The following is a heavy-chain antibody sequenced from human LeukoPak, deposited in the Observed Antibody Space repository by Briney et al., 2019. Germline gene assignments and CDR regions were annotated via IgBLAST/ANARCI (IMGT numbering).Heavy chain of an antibody. CDR3: ARGRSYSRDY. D-gene: IGHD6-13*01. V-gene: IGHV4-34*01. Sequence: PSETLSLTCAVYGGSFSGYYWSWIRQPPGKGLEWTGEINHSGSTNYNPSLKSRVTISVDTSKNQFSLKLSSVTAADTAVYYCARGRSYSRDYWGQGTLVTVSS. CDR2: INHSGST. J-gene: IGHJ4*02. CDR1: GGSFSGYY.